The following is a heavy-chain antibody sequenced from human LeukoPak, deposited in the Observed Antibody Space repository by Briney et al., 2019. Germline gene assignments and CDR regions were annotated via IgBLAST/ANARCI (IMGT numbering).Heavy chain of an antibody. CDR1: GFTFSSYW. Sequence: GGSLRLSCAASGFTFSSYWMSWVRPAPGKGLEWVANIKPDGSEKYYVDSVKGRFTISRDNAKNSLYLQMNSLRAEDTAVYYCARWVDYDILTGYYLVINAFDIWGQGTMVTVSS. V-gene: IGHV3-7*01. CDR2: IKPDGSEK. D-gene: IGHD3-9*01. J-gene: IGHJ3*02. CDR3: ARWVDYDILTGYYLVINAFDI.